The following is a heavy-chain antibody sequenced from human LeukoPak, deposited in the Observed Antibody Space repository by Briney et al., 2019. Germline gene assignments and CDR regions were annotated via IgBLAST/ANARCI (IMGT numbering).Heavy chain of an antibody. D-gene: IGHD3-3*01. CDR3: ARARFWSGYYYGWFDP. V-gene: IGHV1-69*01. CDR2: IIPIFGTA. Sequence: SVKVSCKASGGTFSSYAISWVRQAPGQGLEWMGGIIPIFGTANYAQKFQGRVTITADESTSTAYMELSSVTAADTAVYYCARARFWSGYYYGWFDPWGQGTLVTVSS. CDR1: GGTFSSYA. J-gene: IGHJ5*02.